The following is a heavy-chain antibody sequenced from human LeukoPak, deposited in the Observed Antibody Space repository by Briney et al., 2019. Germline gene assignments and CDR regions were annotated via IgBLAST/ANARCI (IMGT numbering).Heavy chain of an antibody. V-gene: IGHV3-53*01. CDR2: IYDGGTT. CDR3: TRDGYGYNYMDV. Sequence: GGSLRPSCAASGFTVSSNFMSWVRQAPGKGLEWVSVIYDGGTTYYADSVKGRFTISRDNSKNTLYLQMNSLRAEDTAVYFCTRDGYGYNYMDVWGKGTTVTVSS. D-gene: IGHD1-1*01. CDR1: GFTVSSNF. J-gene: IGHJ6*03.